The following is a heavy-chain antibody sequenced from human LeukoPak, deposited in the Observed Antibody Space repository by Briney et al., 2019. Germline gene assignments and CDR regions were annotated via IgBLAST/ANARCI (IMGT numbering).Heavy chain of an antibody. CDR3: ARVVVAATPWFDP. CDR1: GFTFSSYA. D-gene: IGHD2-15*01. J-gene: IGHJ5*02. Sequence: GSLRLSCAASGFTFSSYAMSWVRQAPGKGLEWVSVIYSGGSTYYADSVKGRFTISRDNSKNTLYLQMNSLRAEDTAVYYCARVVVAATPWFDPWGQGTLVTVSS. V-gene: IGHV3-53*01. CDR2: IYSGGST.